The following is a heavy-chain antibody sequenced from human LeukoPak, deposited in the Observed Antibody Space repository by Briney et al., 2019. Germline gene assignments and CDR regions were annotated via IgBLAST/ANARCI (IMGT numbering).Heavy chain of an antibody. CDR1: GFSFSSYW. V-gene: IGHV3-7*01. CDR2: INQRGSDK. CDR3: GRGDPDY. Sequence: GGSLRLSCEVSGFSFSSYWMNWVRRAPGKGPEWVANINQRGSDKYYVDSVKGRFTISRDNARNSLYLQMNSLRAEDTAVYYCGRGDPDYWGQGTLVTVSS. J-gene: IGHJ4*02.